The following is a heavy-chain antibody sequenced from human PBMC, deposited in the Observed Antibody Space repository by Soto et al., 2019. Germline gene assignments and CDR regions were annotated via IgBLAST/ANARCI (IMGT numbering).Heavy chain of an antibody. D-gene: IGHD6-6*01. CDR1: GYPLTTYY. V-gene: IGHV1-46*01. CDR3: ARDVQGMGSSSFDY. CDR2: INPSAGTT. J-gene: IGHJ4*02. Sequence: QVQLVQSGAEVKKPGASVKVSCKASGYPLTTYYLHWVRQAPGQGLEWLGMINPSAGTTFYAPKFEGRVAMTRDTHSSTVYMDLSSLRSDDTAVYYCARDVQGMGSSSFDYWGQGTLITVSS.